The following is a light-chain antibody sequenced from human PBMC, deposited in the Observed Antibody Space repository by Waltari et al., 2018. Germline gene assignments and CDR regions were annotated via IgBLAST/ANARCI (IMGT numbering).Light chain of an antibody. CDR1: SSDIGAGFH. CDR3: QSYDNSLRAWV. CDR2: ATN. Sequence: QSVLTQPPSVSGAPGQILPISCTGSSSDIGAGFHVHWYQQLPGTAPKLLIYATNKRPSGVPDRCSASGSGASASLAIAGLQAEDEADYYCQSYDNSLRAWVFGGGTKLTVL. J-gene: IGLJ3*02. V-gene: IGLV1-40*01.